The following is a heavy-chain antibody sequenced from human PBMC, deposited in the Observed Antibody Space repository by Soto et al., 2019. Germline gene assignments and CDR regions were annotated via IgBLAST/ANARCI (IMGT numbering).Heavy chain of an antibody. J-gene: IGHJ4*02. CDR1: GFIVSSKY. D-gene: IGHD3-10*01. V-gene: IGHV3-53*01. CDR3: ARGGDYGSPFDH. CDR2: VFSGGST. Sequence: EVQLVESGGGLIQPGGSLRLSCAVSGFIVSSKYMSWVRQAPGKGLEWVSIVFSGGSTYYAGSVKGRFIISRDTSKNTLSLQMYSLRSEDTAVHYCARGGDYGSPFDHWGQGALVTVSS.